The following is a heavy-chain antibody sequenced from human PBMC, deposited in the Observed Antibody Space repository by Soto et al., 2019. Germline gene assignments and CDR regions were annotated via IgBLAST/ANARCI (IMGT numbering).Heavy chain of an antibody. V-gene: IGHV3-33*01. D-gene: IGHD2-21*02. J-gene: IGHJ6*03. CDR2: IWYDGSSK. Sequence: GGSMRLSCAVSGFTFSSYGMHWVRQAPGKGLEWVAVIWYDGSSKYYADSVKGRFTISRDNSKNTLYLQMDSLRAEDTAVYYCASHRGGGDGAYSYYYM. CDR1: GFTFSSYG. CDR3: ASHRGGGDGAYSYYYM.